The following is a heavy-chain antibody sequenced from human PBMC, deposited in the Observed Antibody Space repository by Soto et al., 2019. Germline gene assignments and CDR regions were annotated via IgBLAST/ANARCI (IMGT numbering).Heavy chain of an antibody. J-gene: IGHJ5*02. V-gene: IGHV4-59*01. CDR3: ARHSGYSYGYPNWLDP. CDR2: IYYSGST. CDR1: GGPISSDY. Sequence: SETLSLTCAGSGGPISSDYWSWIRQPPGKGLEWIGYIYYSGSTNYNPSLKSRVTISVDTSKNQFSLKVSSVTAVDTAVYCCARHSGYSYGYPNWLDPSAQGTLVTVSS. D-gene: IGHD5-18*01.